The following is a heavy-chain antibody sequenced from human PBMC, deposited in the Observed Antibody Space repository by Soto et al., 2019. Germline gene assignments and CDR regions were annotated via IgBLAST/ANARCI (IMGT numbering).Heavy chain of an antibody. Sequence: SETLSLTCAVYGGSFSGYYWSWIRQPPGKGLEWIGEINHSGSTNYNPSLKSRVTISVDTSKNQFSLKLSSVTAADTAVYYCARAPFGRYGYYFDYWGQGTLVTVSS. CDR1: GGSFSGYY. CDR2: INHSGST. V-gene: IGHV4-34*01. D-gene: IGHD3-10*01. CDR3: ARAPFGRYGYYFDY. J-gene: IGHJ4*02.